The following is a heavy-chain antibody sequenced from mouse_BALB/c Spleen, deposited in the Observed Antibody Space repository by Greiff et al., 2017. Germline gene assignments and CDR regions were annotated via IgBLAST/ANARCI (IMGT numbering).Heavy chain of an antibody. J-gene: IGHJ2*01. CDR2: ISSGSSTI. D-gene: IGHD1-1*01. CDR1: GFTFSSFG. Sequence: EVHLVESGGGLVQPGGSRKLSCAASGFTFSSFGMHWVRQAPEKGLEWVAYISSGSSTIYYADTVKGRFTISRDNPKNTLFLQMTSLRSEDTAMYYCARLYYGSSDVFDYWGQGTTLTVSS. V-gene: IGHV5-17*02. CDR3: ARLYYGSSDVFDY.